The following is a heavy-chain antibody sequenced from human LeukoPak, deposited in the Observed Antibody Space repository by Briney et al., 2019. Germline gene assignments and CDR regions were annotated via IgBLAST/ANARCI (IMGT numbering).Heavy chain of an antibody. CDR1: GYTFTSYD. V-gene: IGHV1-8*03. CDR2: INPNSGNT. Sequence: ASVKVSCKASGYTFTSYDINGVRQATGQGVEWMGWINPNSGNTGYAQKFQGRVTITSNTAISTAYIELSSLRSEDTAVYDCARGSDWGKGTPVTVSS. CDR3: ARGSD. J-gene: IGHJ6*04.